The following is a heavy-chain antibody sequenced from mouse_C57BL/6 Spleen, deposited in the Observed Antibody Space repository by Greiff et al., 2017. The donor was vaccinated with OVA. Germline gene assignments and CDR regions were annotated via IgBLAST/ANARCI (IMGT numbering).Heavy chain of an antibody. V-gene: IGHV1-69*01. CDR3: ARPQTAQASFAY. CDR1: GYTFTSDW. J-gene: IGHJ3*01. Sequence: VQLQQPGAELVMPGASVKLSCKASGYTFTSDWMHWVKQRPGQGLEWIGEIDPSDSYTNYNQKFKGKSTLTVDKSSSTAYMQLSSLTSEDSAVYYCARPQTAQASFAYWGQGTLVTVSA. CDR2: IDPSDSYT. D-gene: IGHD3-2*02.